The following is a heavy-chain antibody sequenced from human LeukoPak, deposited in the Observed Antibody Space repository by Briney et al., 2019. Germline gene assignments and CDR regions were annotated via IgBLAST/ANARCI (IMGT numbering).Heavy chain of an antibody. V-gene: IGHV3-53*01. CDR1: GFTVSSNY. D-gene: IGHD5-24*01. CDR2: IYSGGST. J-gene: IGHJ3*02. Sequence: GGSLRLSCAASGFTVSSNYMSWVRQAPGKGLEWVSVIYSGGSTYYADSVKGRFTISRDNSKNTLYLQMNSLRAEDTAVYYCARVGDGYKSGAFDIWGQGTMVTVSS. CDR3: ARVGDGYKSGAFDI.